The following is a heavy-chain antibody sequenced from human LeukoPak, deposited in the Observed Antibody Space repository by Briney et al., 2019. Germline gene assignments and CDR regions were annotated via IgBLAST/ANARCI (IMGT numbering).Heavy chain of an antibody. V-gene: IGHV3-53*01. Sequence: GGSLRLSCAASGFTASSNYMSWVRQAPGKGLEWVSVIYSGSSTYYADSVKGRFTISRDNSKNTLYLQMNSLRAEDTAVYYCARDLNGGRLAAAGSPYFDYWGQGTLVTVSS. CDR2: IYSGSST. D-gene: IGHD6-13*01. CDR3: ARDLNGGRLAAAGSPYFDY. J-gene: IGHJ4*02. CDR1: GFTASSNY.